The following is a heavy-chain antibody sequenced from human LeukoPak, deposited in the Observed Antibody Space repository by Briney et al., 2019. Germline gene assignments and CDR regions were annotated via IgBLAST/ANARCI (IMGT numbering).Heavy chain of an antibody. CDR3: ASTLRFLPYRRFDY. CDR2: IYQSGSGSS. V-gene: IGHV4-39*01. J-gene: IGHJ4*02. CDR1: GGSIISSNYY. D-gene: IGHD3-3*01. Sequence: PSETLSLTCSVSGGSIISSNYYWGWIRQPPGKGLEWIGSIYQSGSGSSYYNPSLKSRVIMSGDTSNNHFSLRLRSVTAADTAVYYCASTLRFLPYRRFDYWGQGTLVTVPS.